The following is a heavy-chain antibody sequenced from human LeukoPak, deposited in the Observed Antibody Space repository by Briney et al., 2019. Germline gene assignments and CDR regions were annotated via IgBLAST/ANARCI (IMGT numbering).Heavy chain of an antibody. V-gene: IGHV1-18*04. Sequence: GASVKVSCKASGYTFTGYYMHWVRQAPGQGHEWVGWISTYNGNTFYAQKFEGRVTMTTDTSTNTVYMDLSSLRSDDTAVYYCARDLEHCRNIICSNSAYWGQGTLVTVSS. D-gene: IGHD2-2*01. J-gene: IGHJ4*02. CDR3: ARDLEHCRNIICSNSAY. CDR1: GYTFTGYY. CDR2: ISTYNGNT.